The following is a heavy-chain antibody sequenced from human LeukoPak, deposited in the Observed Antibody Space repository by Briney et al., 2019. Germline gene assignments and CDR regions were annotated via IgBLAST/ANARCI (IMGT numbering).Heavy chain of an antibody. CDR1: GFTFSIYW. CDR2: IKQDGTEK. V-gene: IGHV3-7*01. D-gene: IGHD5-12*01. Sequence: GGFLRLSCAASGFTFSIYWMSWVRQAPGKGLEWVANIKQDGTEKYYVDSVKGRFTISRDNAKNSLYLQMDSLRAEDTAVYYCARGRGLDYWGQGTLVTVSA. CDR3: ARGRGLDY. J-gene: IGHJ4*02.